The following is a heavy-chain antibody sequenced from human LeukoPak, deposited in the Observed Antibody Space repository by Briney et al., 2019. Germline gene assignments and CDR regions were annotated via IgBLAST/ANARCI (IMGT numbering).Heavy chain of an antibody. CDR3: ARHSRTMTIVAGAFDI. CDR1: GGSISSSNW. CDR2: IYHSGST. J-gene: IGHJ3*02. Sequence: SGTLSLTCAVSGGSISSSNWWSWVRQPPGKGLEWIGEIYHSGSTNYNPSLKSRVTISVDKSKNQFSLKLSSGTAADTAVYYCARHSRTMTIVAGAFDIWGQGTMVTVSS. V-gene: IGHV4-4*02. D-gene: IGHD3-22*01.